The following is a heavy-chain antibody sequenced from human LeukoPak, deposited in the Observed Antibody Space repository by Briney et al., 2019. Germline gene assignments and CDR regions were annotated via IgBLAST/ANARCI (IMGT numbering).Heavy chain of an antibody. J-gene: IGHJ4*02. CDR2: ISDSGGST. CDR1: GFTFSSYG. Sequence: GGSLRLSCAASGFTFSSYGMSWVRQAPGKGLEWVSGISDSGGSTYYADSVKGRFTISRDNSKNTLYLQMNSLRAEDTAVYYCAKQRHYYDRSGPFDYWGQGTPVTVSS. V-gene: IGHV3-23*01. CDR3: AKQRHYYDRSGPFDY. D-gene: IGHD3-22*01.